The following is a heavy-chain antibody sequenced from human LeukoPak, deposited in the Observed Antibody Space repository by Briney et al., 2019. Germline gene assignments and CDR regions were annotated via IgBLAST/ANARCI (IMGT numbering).Heavy chain of an antibody. V-gene: IGHV3-30*04. CDR3: ATKGPWGSGRHENDY. CDR1: GFTFSSYA. Sequence: PGGSLRLSCAASGFTFSSYAMHWVRQAPGKGLEWVAVISYDGSNKYYADSVKGRFTISRDNSKNTLYLQMNSLRAEDTAVYYCATKGPWGSGRHENDYWGQGTLVTVSS. D-gene: IGHD3-10*01. J-gene: IGHJ4*02. CDR2: ISYDGSNK.